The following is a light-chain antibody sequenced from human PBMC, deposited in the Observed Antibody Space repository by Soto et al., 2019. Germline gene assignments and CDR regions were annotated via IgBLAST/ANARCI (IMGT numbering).Light chain of an antibody. V-gene: IGKV1-5*03. CDR1: ESVFDW. Sequence: DIQMTQSPSTLSASVGDSVTITCRASESVFDWLAWFQQKPGKAPKVVIYRASGLESGVPSRFSAGGFGTEFTLTISSLQPDDFATYYCQQYKSYPWTFGPGSKVEIK. J-gene: IGKJ1*01. CDR2: RAS. CDR3: QQYKSYPWT.